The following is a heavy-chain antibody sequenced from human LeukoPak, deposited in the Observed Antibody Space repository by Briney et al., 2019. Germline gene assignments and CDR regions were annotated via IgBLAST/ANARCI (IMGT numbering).Heavy chain of an antibody. CDR2: INQDGSEK. Sequence: GGSLRLSCAASGFTFSSHWMSWVRQAPGKGLEWVANINQDGSEKYYVDSVKGRFIISRGNAKNSLHLQMNSLRAEDTAVYYCARDHTAAGIIFVYWGRGALVTVSS. V-gene: IGHV3-7*01. CDR3: ARDHTAAGIIFVY. CDR1: GFTFSSHW. J-gene: IGHJ4*02. D-gene: IGHD5-18*01.